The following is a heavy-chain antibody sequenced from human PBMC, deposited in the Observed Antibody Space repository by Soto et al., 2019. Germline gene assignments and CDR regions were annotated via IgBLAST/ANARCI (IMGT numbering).Heavy chain of an antibody. CDR2: ISYDGSNK. CDR3: AREMPTEY. Sequence: QVQLVESGGGVVQPGRSLRLSCAASGFTFSSYAMHWVRQAPGEGLEWVAAISYDGSNKYYADSVKGRFTISRDNSKNALYLQMNSLRAEDTAFYYCAREMPTEYWGQGTLVTVSS. CDR1: GFTFSSYA. V-gene: IGHV3-30-3*01. D-gene: IGHD2-2*01. J-gene: IGHJ4*02.